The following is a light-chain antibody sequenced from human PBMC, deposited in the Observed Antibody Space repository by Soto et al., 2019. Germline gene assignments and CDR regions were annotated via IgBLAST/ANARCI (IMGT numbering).Light chain of an antibody. CDR2: GTP. Sequence: EIALTQSPGTLSLSPGERATLSCRASQSVSPNFLAWYQQKPRQAPRLLIFGTPSRATGIPGRFSGSGSGTDFTVTISKLKPEDLAVYYCQQYGSSPRTFGQGTKVEIK. J-gene: IGKJ1*01. V-gene: IGKV3-20*01. CDR3: QQYGSSPRT. CDR1: QSVSPNF.